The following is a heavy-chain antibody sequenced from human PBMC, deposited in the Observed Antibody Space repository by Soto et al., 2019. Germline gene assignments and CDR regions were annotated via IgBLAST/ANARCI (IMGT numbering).Heavy chain of an antibody. V-gene: IGHV2-5*01. CDR1: GFSVTTSRLG. CDR3: AHHTITPATNWLDP. D-gene: IGHD2-2*01. J-gene: IGHJ5*02. CDR2: IYWNDDK. Sequence: SRPTLVKTTPTRTSTCTFSGFSVTTSRLGVGWIGSPPGTALPWLAIIYWNDDKRYSPSLRGRLTITKDTSKNQVVLAMTNMDPVDTATYYCAHHTITPATNWLDPWGLGPLVTVSS.